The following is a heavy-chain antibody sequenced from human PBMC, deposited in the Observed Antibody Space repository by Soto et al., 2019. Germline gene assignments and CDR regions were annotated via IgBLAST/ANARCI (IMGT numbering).Heavy chain of an antibody. J-gene: IGHJ4*02. D-gene: IGHD6-13*01. V-gene: IGHV3-9*01. CDR1: GFTFDDYA. CDR2: ISWNSGSI. CDR3: AKAGAAAAGTEPNY. Sequence: EMQLVESGGGLVQPGRSLRLSCAASGFTFDDYAMHWVRQAPGKGLEWVSGISWNSGSIGYADSVKGRFTISRDNAKNSLYLQMNSLRAEDTALYYCAKAGAAAAGTEPNYWGQGTLVTVSS.